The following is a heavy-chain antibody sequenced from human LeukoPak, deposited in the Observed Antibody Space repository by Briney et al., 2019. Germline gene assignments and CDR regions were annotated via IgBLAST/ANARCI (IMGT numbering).Heavy chain of an antibody. Sequence: GGSLRLSCAASGITFSTYWMHWVRQAPGKGLVWVSRINTDGSSTSYADSVKGRFTISRDNAKNSLYLQMNSLRAEDTALYYCAKGLLRYYYYGMDVWGQGTTVTVSS. V-gene: IGHV3-74*01. J-gene: IGHJ6*02. CDR1: GITFSTYW. D-gene: IGHD2-21*01. CDR3: AKGLLRYYYYGMDV. CDR2: INTDGSST.